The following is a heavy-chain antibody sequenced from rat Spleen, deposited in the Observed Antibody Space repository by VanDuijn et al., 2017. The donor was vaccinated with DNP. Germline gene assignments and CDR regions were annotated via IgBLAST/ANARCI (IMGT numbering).Heavy chain of an antibody. CDR3: ATGVYGGYEDWFAN. Sequence: EVQLVESGGGLVQPGGSLKLSCAASGFSFRDYGMAWVRQAPMQSLEWVAMFSVTAGSPYYRDSVKGRFTISRDNAKNTQYLQMDSLRPEDTATYYCATGVYGGYEDWFANWGQGTLVTVSS. V-gene: IGHV5S13*01. D-gene: IGHD1-11*01. J-gene: IGHJ3*01. CDR2: FSVTAGSP. CDR1: GFSFRDYG.